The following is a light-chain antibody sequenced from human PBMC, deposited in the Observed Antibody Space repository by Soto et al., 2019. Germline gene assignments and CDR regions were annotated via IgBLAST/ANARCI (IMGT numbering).Light chain of an antibody. CDR2: TNN. J-gene: IGLJ2*01. CDR1: SSNIGRNP. V-gene: IGLV1-44*01. Sequence: QSVLTQPPSASGTPGQRVTISCSGGSSNIGRNPVNWYLQLPGTAPKLLIYTNNQRRSGVPDRVSASKSGTSASLTIRGLPSEDEADYYCATWDDSLYGMVFGGGTKLTVL. CDR3: ATWDDSLYGMV.